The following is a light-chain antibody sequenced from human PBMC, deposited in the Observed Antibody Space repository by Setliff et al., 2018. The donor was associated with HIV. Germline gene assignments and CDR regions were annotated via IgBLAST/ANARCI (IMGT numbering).Light chain of an antibody. CDR2: QAS. V-gene: IGLV2-23*01. Sequence: QSVLTQPASVSGSPGQSIIISCTGTSGDVGRYNLVSWYQQQPGKPPKLMIYQASKRPSGVSNRFSGSKSGNTASLTISGLQAEDEADYYCCSNTGSNTYVFGTGTKVTVL. CDR3: CSNTGSNTYV. CDR1: SGDVGRYNL. J-gene: IGLJ1*01.